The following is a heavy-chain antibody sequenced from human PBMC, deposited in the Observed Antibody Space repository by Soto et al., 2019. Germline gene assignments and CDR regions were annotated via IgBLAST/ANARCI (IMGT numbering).Heavy chain of an antibody. V-gene: IGHV4-34*01. CDR2: INHSRST. D-gene: IGHD3-22*01. CDR3: ARVYYDSSGYYYVSDY. CDR1: GGSFSGYY. J-gene: IGHJ4*02. Sequence: SETLSLTCAVYGGSFSGYYWSWIRQPPGKGLEWIGEINHSRSTNYNPSLKSRVTISVDTSKYQFSLKLSSVTAADTAVYYCARVYYDSSGYYYVSDYWGQGTLVTVSS.